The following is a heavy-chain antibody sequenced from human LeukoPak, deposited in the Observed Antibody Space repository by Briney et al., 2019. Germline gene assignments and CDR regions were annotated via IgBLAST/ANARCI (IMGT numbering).Heavy chain of an antibody. CDR3: AREGKYYDILTGYVQYDAFDI. J-gene: IGHJ3*02. Sequence: GGSLRLSCAASGFTFSSYWMSWVRQAPGKGLEWVANIKQDGSEKYYVDSVKGRFTISRDSAKNSLYLQMNSLRAEDTAVYYCAREGKYYDILTGYVQYDAFDIWGQGTMVTVSS. CDR2: IKQDGSEK. CDR1: GFTFSSYW. V-gene: IGHV3-7*01. D-gene: IGHD3-9*01.